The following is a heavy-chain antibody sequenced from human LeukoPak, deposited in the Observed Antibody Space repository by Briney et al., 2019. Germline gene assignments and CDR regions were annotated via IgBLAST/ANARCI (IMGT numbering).Heavy chain of an antibody. Sequence: SETLSLTCTVSGYSISSGYYWGWIRQPPGKGLEWIGSIYHSGSTYYNPSLKSRVTISVDTSKNQFSLKLSSVTAADTAVYYCARVSDPANYYYYGMDVWGQGTTVTVSS. CDR2: IYHSGST. CDR3: ARVSDPANYYYYGMDV. V-gene: IGHV4-38-2*02. J-gene: IGHJ6*02. CDR1: GYSISSGYY.